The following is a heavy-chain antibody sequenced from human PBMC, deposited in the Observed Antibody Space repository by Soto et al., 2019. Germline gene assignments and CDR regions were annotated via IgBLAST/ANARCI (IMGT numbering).Heavy chain of an antibody. D-gene: IGHD2-8*01. CDR3: AKDNANGIQTPYYYYGMDV. Sequence: GGSLRLSCAASGFTFSSYGVHWVRQAPGKGLEWVAVISYDGSNKYYADSVKGRFTISRDNSKNTLYLQMNSLRAEDTAVYYCAKDNANGIQTPYYYYGMDVWGQGTTVTVSS. V-gene: IGHV3-30*18. CDR2: ISYDGSNK. J-gene: IGHJ6*02. CDR1: GFTFSSYG.